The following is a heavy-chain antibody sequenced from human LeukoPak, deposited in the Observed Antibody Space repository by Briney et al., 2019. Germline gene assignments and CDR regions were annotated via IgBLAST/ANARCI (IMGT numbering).Heavy chain of an antibody. CDR1: GASVSSSTSY. Sequence: SETLSLTCTVSGASVSSSTSYWSWIRQPPGKGLEWIGYIYSSGSTNYNPSLKSRVTISVDTSKNQFSLKLSSVTAADTAVYYCATMVQGVHTYFGSWGQGNLVAVSS. D-gene: IGHD3-10*01. CDR3: ATMVQGVHTYFGS. V-gene: IGHV4-61*01. J-gene: IGHJ4*02. CDR2: IYSSGST.